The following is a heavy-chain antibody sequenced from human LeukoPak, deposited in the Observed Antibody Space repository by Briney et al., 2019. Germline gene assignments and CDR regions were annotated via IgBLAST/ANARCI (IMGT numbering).Heavy chain of an antibody. CDR3: TRHVLPYSSSWYNWFDP. V-gene: IGHV4-4*09. Sequence: SETLSLTCTVSGGSIISYYWSWIRQPPGKGLEWIGYIYTSGSTNYNPSHKSRVTISVDTSKNQFSLKLSSVTAADTAVYYCTRHVLPYSSSWYNWFDPWGQGTLVTVSS. CDR1: GGSIISYY. J-gene: IGHJ5*02. CDR2: IYTSGST. D-gene: IGHD6-13*01.